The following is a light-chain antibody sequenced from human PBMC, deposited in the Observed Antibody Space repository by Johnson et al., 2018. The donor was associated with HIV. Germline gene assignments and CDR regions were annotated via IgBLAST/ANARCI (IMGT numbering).Light chain of an antibody. Sequence: QSVLTQPPSVSAAPGQKVTISCSGSSSNIGNNYVSWYQQLPGTAPKLLIYDNNKRPSGIPDRFSGSKSGTSATLGITGLQTGDEADYYCGTWDSSLSGVFGTGPKVTGL. CDR1: SSNIGNNY. CDR2: DNN. J-gene: IGLJ1*01. CDR3: GTWDSSLSGV. V-gene: IGLV1-51*01.